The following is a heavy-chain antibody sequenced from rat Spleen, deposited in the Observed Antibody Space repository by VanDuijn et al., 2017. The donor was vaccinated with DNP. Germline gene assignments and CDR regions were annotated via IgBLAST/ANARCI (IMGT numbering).Heavy chain of an antibody. CDR1: GFTFSDYY. CDR3: TTALGDYYDGFYHPFDY. J-gene: IGHJ2*01. CDR2: ISYDGDST. Sequence: EVQLVESGGGLVQPGRSLKLSCAASGFTFSDYYMAWVRQAPTKGLDWVASISYDGDSTYYRDSVKGRFTISRDNAKSSLYLQLDSLRSEDTATYYCTTALGDYYDGFYHPFDYWGQGVLVTVSS. D-gene: IGHD1-12*03. V-gene: IGHV5-20*01.